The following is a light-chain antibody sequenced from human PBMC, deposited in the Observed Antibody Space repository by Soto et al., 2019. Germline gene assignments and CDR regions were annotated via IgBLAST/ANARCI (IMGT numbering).Light chain of an antibody. CDR3: CSYAGSSTVV. J-gene: IGLJ2*01. CDR1: SSDVGSYNL. V-gene: IGLV2-23*01. CDR2: EGS. Sequence: QSALTQPASVSGAPGQSITIACTGTSSDVGSYNLVSWYQQHPGKAPKLMIYEGSKRPSGVSNRFSGSKSGNTASLTSSGLKAEDAGDDYCCSYAGSSTVVFGGGSKLTVL.